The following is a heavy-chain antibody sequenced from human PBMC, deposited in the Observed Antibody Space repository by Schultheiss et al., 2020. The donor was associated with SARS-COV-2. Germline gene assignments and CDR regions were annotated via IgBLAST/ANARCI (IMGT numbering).Heavy chain of an antibody. CDR2: INPNSGGT. D-gene: IGHD6-6*01. J-gene: IGHJ5*02. V-gene: IGHV1-8*02. CDR3: ARGGGSSSMWFDP. CDR1: GYTFTSYG. Sequence: ASVKVSCKASGYTFTSYGISWVRQAPGQGLEWMGWINPNSGGTNYAQKFQGRVTMTRNTSISTAYMELSSLRSEDTAVYYCARGGGSSSMWFDPWGQGTLVTVSS.